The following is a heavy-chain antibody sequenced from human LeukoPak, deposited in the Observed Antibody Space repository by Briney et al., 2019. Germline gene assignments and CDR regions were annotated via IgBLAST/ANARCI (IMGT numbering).Heavy chain of an antibody. V-gene: IGHV3-30*18. J-gene: IGHJ3*02. CDR1: GFTFRSFG. Sequence: GGSLKLSCVVSGFTFRSFGMHWVRQAPGTGLEWVAVISSDGSSKFYADSVKGRFTISRDNSKNTLYLQMNSLRAEDTAVYYCAKDSVGDAFDIWGQGTMVTVSS. D-gene: IGHD3-16*01. CDR2: ISSDGSSK. CDR3: AKDSVGDAFDI.